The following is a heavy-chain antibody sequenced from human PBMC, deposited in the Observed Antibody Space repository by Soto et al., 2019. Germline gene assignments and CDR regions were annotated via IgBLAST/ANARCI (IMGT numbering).Heavy chain of an antibody. J-gene: IGHJ4*02. D-gene: IGHD3-22*01. CDR3: ASSLDYDSSGHGRGLFDY. CDR2: ISYDGSNK. CDR1: GFTFSSYA. Sequence: QPGGSLRLSCAASGFTFSSYAMHWVRQAPGKGLEWVAVISYDGSNKYYADSVKGRFTISRDNSKNTLYLQMNSLRAEDTAVYYCASSLDYDSSGHGRGLFDYWGQGTLVTVSS. V-gene: IGHV3-30-3*01.